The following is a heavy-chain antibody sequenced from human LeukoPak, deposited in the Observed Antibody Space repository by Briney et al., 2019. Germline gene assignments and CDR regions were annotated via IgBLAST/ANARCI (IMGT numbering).Heavy chain of an antibody. CDR3: ARDLVGEDAFDI. CDR1: GGSISSYY. D-gene: IGHD2-8*02. Sequence: PSETLSLTCTVSGGSISSYYWSWTRQPPGKGLEWIGYIYYSGSTNYNPSLKSRVTISVDTSKNQFSLKLSSVTAADTAVYYCARDLVGEDAFDIWGQGTMVTVSS. CDR2: IYYSGST. V-gene: IGHV4-59*01. J-gene: IGHJ3*02.